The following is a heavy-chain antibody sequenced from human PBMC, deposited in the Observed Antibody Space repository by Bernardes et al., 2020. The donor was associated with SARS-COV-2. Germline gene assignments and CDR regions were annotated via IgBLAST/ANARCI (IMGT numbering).Heavy chain of an antibody. V-gene: IGHV3-21*01. CDR3: ASHGTGYCSGGSCDNIDEYAFDI. D-gene: IGHD2-15*01. CDR1: GFTFSSYS. CDR2: ISSSSSYI. J-gene: IGHJ3*02. Sequence: GGSLRLSCAASGFTFSSYSMNWVRQAPGKGLEWVSSISSSSSYIYYADSVKGRFTISRDNAKNSLYLQMNSLRAEDTAVYYCASHGTGYCSGGSCDNIDEYAFDIWGQGTMVTVSS.